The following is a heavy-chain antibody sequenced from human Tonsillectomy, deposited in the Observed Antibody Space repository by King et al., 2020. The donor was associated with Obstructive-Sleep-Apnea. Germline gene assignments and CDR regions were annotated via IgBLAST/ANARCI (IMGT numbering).Heavy chain of an antibody. V-gene: IGHV4-59*03. CDR3: AKLRWELPGRDAFDI. J-gene: IGHJ3*02. CDR2: LYYSGSL. Sequence: QLQESGPGLVKPSETLSLTCTVSGASITNYYWSWIRQPPGKGLDWIGYLYYSGSLNYKPSLKSRVTISVDTSKNQFSLRLTSVTAADTAVYYCAKLRWELPGRDAFDIWGQGTMVTVSS. CDR1: GASITNYY. D-gene: IGHD1-26*01.